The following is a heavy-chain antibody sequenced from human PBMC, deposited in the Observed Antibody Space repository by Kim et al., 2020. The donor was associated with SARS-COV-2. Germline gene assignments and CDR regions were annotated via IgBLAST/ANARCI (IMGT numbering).Heavy chain of an antibody. Sequence: GGSLRLSCAASGFTFSSYWMHWVRQAPGKGLVWVSHINSDGSNTNYADSVKGRFTISRDNAKNTLYLQMNSLRVDDTAVYYCARGGCSGTSCLDYWGQGTLVTVSS. CDR2: INSDGSNT. V-gene: IGHV3-74*01. J-gene: IGHJ4*02. CDR3: ARGGCSGTSCLDY. CDR1: GFTFSSYW. D-gene: IGHD2-2*01.